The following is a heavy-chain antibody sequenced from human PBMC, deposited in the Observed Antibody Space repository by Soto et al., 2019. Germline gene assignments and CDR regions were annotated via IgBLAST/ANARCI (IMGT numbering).Heavy chain of an antibody. D-gene: IGHD2-2*01. Sequence: ASVKVSCKASGGTFSSYAISWVRQAPGQGLEWMGGIIPIFGTANYAQKFQGRVTITADESTSTAYMELSSLRSEDTAVYYCARDLPRGTPRHKSLVPAGSRNYYYGMDVWGQGTTVTVSS. CDR1: GGTFSSYA. J-gene: IGHJ6*02. CDR3: ARDLPRGTPRHKSLVPAGSRNYYYGMDV. CDR2: IIPIFGTA. V-gene: IGHV1-69*13.